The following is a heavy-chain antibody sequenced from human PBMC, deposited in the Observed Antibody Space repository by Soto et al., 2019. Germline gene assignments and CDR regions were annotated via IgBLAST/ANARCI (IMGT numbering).Heavy chain of an antibody. V-gene: IGHV1-18*01. CDR3: ARGGYSGYETYYYYYYGMDV. D-gene: IGHD5-12*01. CDR1: GYTFTSYG. Sequence: ASVKVSCKASGYTFTSYGISWVRQAPGQGLEWMGWISAYNGNTNYAQKLQGRVTMTTDTSTSTAYMELSSLRSEDTAVYYCARGGYSGYETYYYYYYGMDVWGQGTTVTVSS. CDR2: ISAYNGNT. J-gene: IGHJ6*02.